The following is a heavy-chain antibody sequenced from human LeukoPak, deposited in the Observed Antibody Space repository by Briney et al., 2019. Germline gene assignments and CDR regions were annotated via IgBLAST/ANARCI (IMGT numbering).Heavy chain of an antibody. Sequence: PSETLSLTCTVSGGSISSYYWSWIRQPAGKGLEWIGRIYTSGSTNYNPSLKSRVTMSVDTSKNQFSLKLSSVTAADTAVYYCARGYSYGLYYYYGMDVWGQGTTVTVSS. CDR2: IYTSGST. CDR1: GGSISSYY. CDR3: ARGYSYGLYYYYGMDV. V-gene: IGHV4-4*07. D-gene: IGHD5-18*01. J-gene: IGHJ6*02.